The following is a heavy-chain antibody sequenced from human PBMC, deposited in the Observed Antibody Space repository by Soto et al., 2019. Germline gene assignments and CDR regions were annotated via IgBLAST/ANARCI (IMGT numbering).Heavy chain of an antibody. CDR1: GFTFSSYA. CDR3: TGYCSSTSCYIDYYYYYGMDV. D-gene: IGHD2-2*02. CDR2: ISGSGGST. J-gene: IGHJ6*02. Sequence: EVQLLESGGGLVQPGGSLRLSCEASGFTFSSYAMSWVRQAPGKGLEWVSAISGSGGSTYYADSVKGRFTISRDNSKNTLYLQMNSLRAEDTAVYYATGYCSSTSCYIDYYYYYGMDVWGQGTTVTVSS. V-gene: IGHV3-23*01.